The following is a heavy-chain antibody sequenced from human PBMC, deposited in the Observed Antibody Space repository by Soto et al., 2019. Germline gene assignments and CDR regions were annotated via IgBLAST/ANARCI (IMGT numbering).Heavy chain of an antibody. D-gene: IGHD3-9*01. CDR1: GFTFTDYT. Sequence: PVGSLRLSCSASGFTFTDYTFHWVCQAPERGLEFVSAVSNNASGTYYADSVRGRFTISRDNSKNTLYLQMSSLTVDDTAVYYCVKEVGPCCDWSYYFDYWGQGTVVTVSS. CDR3: VKEVGPCCDWSYYFDY. V-gene: IGHV3-64D*06. J-gene: IGHJ4*02. CDR2: VSNNASGT.